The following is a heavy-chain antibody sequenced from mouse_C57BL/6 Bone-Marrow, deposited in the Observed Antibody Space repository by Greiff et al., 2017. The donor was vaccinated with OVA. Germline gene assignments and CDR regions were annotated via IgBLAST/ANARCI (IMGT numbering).Heavy chain of an antibody. CDR2: IYPGSGNT. D-gene: IGHD2-3*01. V-gene: IGHV1-76*01. Sequence: VQLQQSGAEVVRPGASVKLSCKASGYTFTDHYINWVKQRPGQGLEWIARIYPGSGNTYYNEKFKGKATLTADKSSNTAYMQLSSLTSEDSAFYFCARDDGYYFEYWVQGTTLTVSS. CDR1: GYTFTDHY. J-gene: IGHJ2*01. CDR3: ARDDGYYFEY.